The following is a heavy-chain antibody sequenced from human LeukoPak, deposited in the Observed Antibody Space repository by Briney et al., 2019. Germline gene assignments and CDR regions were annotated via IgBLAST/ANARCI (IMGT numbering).Heavy chain of an antibody. CDR1: GGSISSYY. V-gene: IGHV4-59*01. CDR3: AREAAAAGTLDY. CDR2: IYYSGST. J-gene: IGHJ4*02. Sequence: PETLSLTCTVSGGSISSYYWSWIRQPPGKGLEWIGYIYYSGSTNYNPSLKSRVTISVDTSKNQFSLKLSSVTAADTAVYYCAREAAAAGTLDYWGQGTLVTVSS. D-gene: IGHD6-13*01.